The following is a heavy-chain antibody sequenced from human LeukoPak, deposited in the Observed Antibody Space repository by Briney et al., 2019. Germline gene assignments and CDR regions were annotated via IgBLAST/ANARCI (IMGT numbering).Heavy chain of an antibody. D-gene: IGHD5-12*01. J-gene: IGHJ3*02. CDR1: GFTFSSYS. CDR3: ARFKGMGVATANPTNAFDI. Sequence: KTGGSLRLSCAASGFTFSSYSMNWVRQAPGKGLEWVSSISSSSSYIYYADSVRGRFTISRDNAKNSLYLQMNSLRAEDTAVYYCARFKGMGVATANPTNAFDIWGRGTMVTVSS. CDR2: ISSSSSYI. V-gene: IGHV3-21*01.